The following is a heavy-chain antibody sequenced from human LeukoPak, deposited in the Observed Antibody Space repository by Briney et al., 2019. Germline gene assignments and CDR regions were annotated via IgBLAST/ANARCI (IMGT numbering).Heavy chain of an antibody. CDR3: ARRRDGYNSGAFHV. Sequence: HPGGSLRLSCAASGFTFNNYAMSWVRQAPGKGLEWVSDISGSGDITYYADSVKGRFTISRDNSKNTLYLQMNGLRAEDTARYYCARRRDGYNSGAFHVWGRGTMVTVSS. J-gene: IGHJ3*01. CDR1: GFTFNNYA. CDR2: ISGSGDIT. V-gene: IGHV3-23*01. D-gene: IGHD5-24*01.